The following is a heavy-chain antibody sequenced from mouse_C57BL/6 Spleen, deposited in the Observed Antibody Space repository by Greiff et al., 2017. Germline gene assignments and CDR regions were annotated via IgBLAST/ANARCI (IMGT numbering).Heavy chain of an antibody. D-gene: IGHD1-1*01. J-gene: IGHJ4*01. CDR2: ISDGGSYT. CDR3: ARGNYGSSYYAMDY. V-gene: IGHV5-4*03. Sequence: EVTLVESGGGLVKPGGSLKLSCAASGFTFSSYAMSWVRQTPEKRLEWVATISDGGSYTYYPDNVKGRFTISRDNAKNNLYLQMSHLKSEDTAMYYCARGNYGSSYYAMDYWGQGTSVTVSS. CDR1: GFTFSSYA.